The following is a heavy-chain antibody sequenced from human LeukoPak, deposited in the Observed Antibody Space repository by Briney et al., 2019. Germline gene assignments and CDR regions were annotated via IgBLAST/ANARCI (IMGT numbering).Heavy chain of an antibody. CDR1: GGTFSSYA. D-gene: IGHD3-22*01. V-gene: IGHV1-69*01. CDR2: IIPIFGTA. Sequence: ASVKVSCKASGGTFSSYAISWVRQAPGQGLEWMGGIIPIFGTANYAQKFQGRVAITADESTSTAYMELSSLRSEDTAVYYCARDLDSSGYYHYDYWGQGTLVTVSS. CDR3: ARDLDSSGYYHYDY. J-gene: IGHJ4*02.